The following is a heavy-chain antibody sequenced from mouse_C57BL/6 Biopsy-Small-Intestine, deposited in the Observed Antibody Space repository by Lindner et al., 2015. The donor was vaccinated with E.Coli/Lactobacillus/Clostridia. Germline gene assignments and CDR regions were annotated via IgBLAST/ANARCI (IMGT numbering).Heavy chain of an antibody. CDR2: INPYNDGT. CDR1: GYTFTSYV. CDR3: ARDGYGDYLYFDY. D-gene: IGHD2-13*01. J-gene: IGHJ2*01. V-gene: IGHV1-14*01. Sequence: VQLQESGPELVKPGASVKMSCKASGYTFTSYVMHWVKQKPGQGLGWIGYINPYNDGTKYNEKFKGKATLTSDKSSSTAYMELSSLTSEDSAVYYCARDGYGDYLYFDYWGQGTTLTVSS.